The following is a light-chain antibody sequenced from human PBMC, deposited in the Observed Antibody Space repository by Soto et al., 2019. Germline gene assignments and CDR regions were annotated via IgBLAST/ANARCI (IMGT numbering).Light chain of an antibody. Sequence: EIVMTQSPASLSVSPGERATLSCRASQSVSSNLAWYQQKPGQAPRLLIYGASTRATGIPARFSGSGSGTELILTISSLQSEDFADYYCQQYNNWLITFGQGTRLEIK. CDR3: QQYNNWLIT. CDR1: QSVSSN. V-gene: IGKV3-15*01. J-gene: IGKJ5*01. CDR2: GAS.